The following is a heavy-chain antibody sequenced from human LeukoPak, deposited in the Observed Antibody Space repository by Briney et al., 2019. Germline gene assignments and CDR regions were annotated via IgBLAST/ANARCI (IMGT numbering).Heavy chain of an antibody. CDR3: AKDATDYYDSSGYVGM. Sequence: GGSLRLSXAASGFTFSSYGMHWVRQAPGKGLEWVAFIRYDGSNKYYADSVKGRFTISRDNSKNTLYLQMNSLRAEDTAVYYCAKDATDYYDSSGYVGMWGQGTLVTVSS. J-gene: IGHJ4*02. CDR1: GFTFSSYG. D-gene: IGHD3-22*01. CDR2: IRYDGSNK. V-gene: IGHV3-30*02.